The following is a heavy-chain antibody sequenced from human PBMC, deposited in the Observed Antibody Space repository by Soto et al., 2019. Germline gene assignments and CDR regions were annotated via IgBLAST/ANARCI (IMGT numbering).Heavy chain of an antibody. Sequence: GGSLRLSCAASGFTFSSYAMHWVRQAPGKGLEYVSAISSNGGSTYYANSVKGRFTISRDNSKNTLYLQMGSLRAEDMAVYYCARAEYSSSSGPIGYWGQGTLVTVSS. V-gene: IGHV3-64*01. J-gene: IGHJ4*02. D-gene: IGHD6-6*01. CDR3: ARAEYSSSSGPIGY. CDR1: GFTFSSYA. CDR2: ISSNGGST.